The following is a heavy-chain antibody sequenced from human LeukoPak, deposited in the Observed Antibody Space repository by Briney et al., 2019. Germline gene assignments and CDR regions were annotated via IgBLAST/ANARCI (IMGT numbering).Heavy chain of an antibody. Sequence: PGGSLRLSCSVSGLTFSDYSMHWVRQAQGKRLEYVSAISGIGANTYYADSVKCRFTISRNNSKNTLNLHMTNLTPEDTAVYYCVKVPHYDFWTGLFDPGGQGTLVTVSS. V-gene: IGHV3-64D*06. CDR2: ISGIGANT. CDR1: GLTFSDYS. D-gene: IGHD3-3*01. J-gene: IGHJ5*02. CDR3: VKVPHYDFWTGLFDP.